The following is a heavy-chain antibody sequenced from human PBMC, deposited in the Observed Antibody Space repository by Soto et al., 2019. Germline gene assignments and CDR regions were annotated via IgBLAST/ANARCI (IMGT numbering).Heavy chain of an antibody. V-gene: IGHV4-4*02. CDR3: AREIVTAGGNNYFDP. D-gene: IGHD2-21*02. Sequence: SETLSLTCAVSGGTVDSSNCGSWVRQSPSRGLQWIGNVYHTGDTNFNPSLQSRVTFSVDKSNNQFSLRLTSLTAADTAVYFCAREIVTAGGNNYFDPWGPGTLVTVSS. J-gene: IGHJ5*02. CDR2: VYHTGDT. CDR1: GGTVDSSNC.